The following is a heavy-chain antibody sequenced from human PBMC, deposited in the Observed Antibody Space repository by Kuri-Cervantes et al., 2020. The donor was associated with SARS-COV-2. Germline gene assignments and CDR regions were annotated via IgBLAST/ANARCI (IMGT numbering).Heavy chain of an antibody. V-gene: IGHV4-38-2*01. J-gene: IGHJ3*02. D-gene: IGHD3-9*01. CDR3: ARHRTLTYYDILTGYYNNDAFDI. CDR2: IYHSGST. CDR1: GYSISSGYY. Sequence: GSLRLSCAVSGYSISSGYYWGWIRQPPGKGLEWIGSIYHSGSTYYNPSLKSRVTISVDTSKNQFSLKLSSVTAADTAVYYCARHRTLTYYDILTGYYNNDAFDIWGQGTMVTVSS.